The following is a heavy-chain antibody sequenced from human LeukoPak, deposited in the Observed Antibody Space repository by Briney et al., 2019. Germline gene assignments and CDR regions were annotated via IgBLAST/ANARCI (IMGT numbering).Heavy chain of an antibody. CDR3: AARTGYCSSTSCSMDV. CDR2: ISTYNGNT. CDR1: GYTFANYG. Sequence: ASVKVSCKASGYTFANYGVSWVRQAPGQGLEWMGWISTYNGNTNYAQRLQGRVTMTTDTSTSTAYLELRSLRSEDTAVYYCAARTGYCSSTSCSMDVWGKGTTVTASS. J-gene: IGHJ6*03. V-gene: IGHV1-18*01. D-gene: IGHD2-2*01.